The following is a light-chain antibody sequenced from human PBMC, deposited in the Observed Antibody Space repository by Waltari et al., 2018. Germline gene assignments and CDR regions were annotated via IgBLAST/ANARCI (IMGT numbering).Light chain of an antibody. J-gene: IGLJ2*01. V-gene: IGLV1-40*01. CDR1: FSNLGAGYG. CDR3: QTYETSLTGPGV. Sequence: QPVLTQPPSVSGAPGQTVTLSCTGSFSNLGAGYGLQWYQLRPGSSPKLLLFGNNHRPSGVPDRFSASRSGASASLVITGLQAEDEADYYCQTYETSLTGPGVFGGGTRLTVL. CDR2: GNN.